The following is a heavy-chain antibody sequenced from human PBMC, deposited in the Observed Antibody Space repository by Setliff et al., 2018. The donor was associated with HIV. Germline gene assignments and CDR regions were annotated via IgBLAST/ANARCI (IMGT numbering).Heavy chain of an antibody. CDR2: IQSKSDGGAT. CDR1: GFNFRNAW. D-gene: IGHD5-12*01. Sequence: GSLRLSCAASGFNFRNAWMTWVRQAPGQGLQWVGRIQSKSDGGATDHAAPVRGRFTLSRDDSKNTLYLQMNSLKPEDTAVYYCTTYSGYTDGPVEKYFDYWGHGTLVTVSS. V-gene: IGHV3-15*01. CDR3: TTYSGYTDGPVEKYFDY. J-gene: IGHJ4*01.